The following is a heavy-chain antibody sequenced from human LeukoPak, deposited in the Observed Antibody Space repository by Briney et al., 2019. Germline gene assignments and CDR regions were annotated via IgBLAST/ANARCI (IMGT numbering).Heavy chain of an antibody. D-gene: IGHD3-3*01. V-gene: IGHV1-69*05. CDR2: IIPIFGTA. CDR3: ARSTRYDFPGAWFDP. J-gene: IGHJ5*02. Sequence: SVKVSCKASGGTFSSYAISWVRQAPGQGLEWMGRIIPIFGTANYAQKFQGRVTITTDESTSTAYMELSSLRSEDTAVYYCARSTRYDFPGAWFDPWGQGTLVTVSS. CDR1: GGTFSSYA.